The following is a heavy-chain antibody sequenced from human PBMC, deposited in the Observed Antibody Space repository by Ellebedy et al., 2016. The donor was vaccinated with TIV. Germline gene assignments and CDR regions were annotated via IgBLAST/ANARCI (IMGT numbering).Heavy chain of an antibody. CDR2: IKQDGSQK. V-gene: IGHV3-7*01. D-gene: IGHD1-26*01. CDR3: ATDGSYGDYLSPTHAFEI. CDR1: GFSFSSYW. J-gene: IGHJ3*02. Sequence: GGSLRLSCAVSGFSFSSYWMSWIRQAPGKGLEWVANIKQDGSQKYYVDSVKGRFTISRDSAKNSLYLQMNSLRVDDAAMYYCATDGSYGDYLSPTHAFEIWGQGTMLIVSS.